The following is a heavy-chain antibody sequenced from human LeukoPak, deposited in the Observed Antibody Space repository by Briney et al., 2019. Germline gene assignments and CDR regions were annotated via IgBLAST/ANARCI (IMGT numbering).Heavy chain of an antibody. CDR2: IYYSGST. CDR3: ARGGYDYDYYYYGMDV. CDR1: GGSVSSGSYY. V-gene: IGHV4-61*01. Sequence: ASETLSLTCTVSGGSVSSGSYYWSWIRQPPGKGLEWIGYIYYSGSTNYNPSLKSRVTISVDTSKNQFSLKLSSVTAAGTAVYYCARGGYDYDYYYYGMDVWGQGTTVTVSS. J-gene: IGHJ6*02. D-gene: IGHD5-12*01.